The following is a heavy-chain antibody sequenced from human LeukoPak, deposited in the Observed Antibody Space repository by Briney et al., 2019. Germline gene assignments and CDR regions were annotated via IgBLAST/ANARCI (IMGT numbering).Heavy chain of an antibody. D-gene: IGHD3-3*01. Sequence: GGSLRLSCSASGFTFSDYYMSWIRQAPGKGLEWVSYISSSGSTIYYADSVKGRFTISRDNAKNTLYLQMNSLRAEDTAVYYCAKNDFWSGYLNWFDPWGQGTLVTVSS. J-gene: IGHJ5*02. CDR3: AKNDFWSGYLNWFDP. V-gene: IGHV3-11*01. CDR1: GFTFSDYY. CDR2: ISSSGSTI.